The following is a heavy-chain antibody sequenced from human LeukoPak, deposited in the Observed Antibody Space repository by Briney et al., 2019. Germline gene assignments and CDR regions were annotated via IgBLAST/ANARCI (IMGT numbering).Heavy chain of an antibody. CDR1: GFTFSSYA. CDR2: ISASGGST. J-gene: IGHJ4*02. CDR3: AKHVYGPYHYFDF. Sequence: GGSLRLSCAASGFTFSSYAMSWVRQAPGKGRQWVSTISASGGSTYFADSVKGRFTISRDSSKNTLYLQMNSLRADDTAVYYCAKHVYGPYHYFDFWGQGTLVTVSS. D-gene: IGHD3-16*01. V-gene: IGHV3-23*01.